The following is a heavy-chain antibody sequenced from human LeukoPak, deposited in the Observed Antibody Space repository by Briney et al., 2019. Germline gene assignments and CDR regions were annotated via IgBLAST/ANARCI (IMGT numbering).Heavy chain of an antibody. J-gene: IGHJ4*02. CDR2: INPNSGGT. CDR3: AREYCTSTSCQFYYFDY. Sequence: SVKVSCKASGYTFTGYYMHWVRQAPGQGLEWMGRINPNSGGTNYAQKFQGRVTMTRDTSISAAYMELSSLRSDDTAMYYCAREYCTSTSCQFYYFDYWGQGTLVTVSS. D-gene: IGHD2-2*01. V-gene: IGHV1-2*06. CDR1: GYTFTGYY.